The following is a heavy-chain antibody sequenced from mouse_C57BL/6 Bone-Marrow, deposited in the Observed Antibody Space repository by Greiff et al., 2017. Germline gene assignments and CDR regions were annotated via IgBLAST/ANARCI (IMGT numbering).Heavy chain of an antibody. J-gene: IGHJ4*01. V-gene: IGHV1-26*01. CDR3: AVRGLRRAMDY. CDR1: GYTFTDYY. CDR2: INPNNGGT. D-gene: IGHD1-1*01. Sequence: VQLQQSGPELVKPGASVKISCKASGYTFTDYYMNWVKQSHGKSLEWIGDINPNNGGTSYNQKFKGKATLTVDKSSSTAYMELRRLTSEDSAVYCGAVRGLRRAMDYWGQGTSVTVSS.